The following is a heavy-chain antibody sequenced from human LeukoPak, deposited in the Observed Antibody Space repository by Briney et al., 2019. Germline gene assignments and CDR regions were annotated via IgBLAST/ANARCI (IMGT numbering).Heavy chain of an antibody. CDR1: GGSTSSSSYY. D-gene: IGHD3-22*01. J-gene: IGHJ4*02. V-gene: IGHV4-39*07. CDR3: AKVRYDSSGKWNFDY. CDR2: IYYSGST. Sequence: SETLSLTCTVSGGSTSSSSYYWGWIRQPPGKGLEWIGSIYYSGSTYYNPSLKSRVTISVDTSKNQFSLKLSSVTAADTAIYYCAKVRYDSSGKWNFDYWGQGTLVSVSS.